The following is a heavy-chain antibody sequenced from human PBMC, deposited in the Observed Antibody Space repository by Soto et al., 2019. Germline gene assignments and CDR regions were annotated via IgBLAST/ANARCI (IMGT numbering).Heavy chain of an antibody. Sequence: EVQLVESGGGLVQPGGSLKLSCATSGLTFSGSNMHWVRQASGKGLEWVGRIKSKADSYATAYAASGKGRFIVSRDDSQNTAYLQMNSLKTEDTAVYYCTRWGSAPPTLDYWGQGTLVTVSS. CDR2: IKSKADSYAT. D-gene: IGHD3-16*01. CDR1: GLTFSGSN. CDR3: TRWGSAPPTLDY. V-gene: IGHV3-73*02. J-gene: IGHJ4*02.